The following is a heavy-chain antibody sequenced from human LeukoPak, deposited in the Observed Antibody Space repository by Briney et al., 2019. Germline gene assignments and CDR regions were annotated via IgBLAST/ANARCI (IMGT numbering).Heavy chain of an antibody. V-gene: IGHV4-39*07. D-gene: IGHD6-13*01. CDR1: GGAISSSSYY. CDR3: ARDLGYSSSWGY. CDR2: FYYSGST. Sequence: SETLSLTCTVSGGAISSSSYYWGWIRQPPGKGLEWIGNFYYSGSTYYNPSLQSRVTISVDTSKNQFSLKLSSVTAADTAVYYCARDLGYSSSWGYWGQGTLVTVSS. J-gene: IGHJ4*02.